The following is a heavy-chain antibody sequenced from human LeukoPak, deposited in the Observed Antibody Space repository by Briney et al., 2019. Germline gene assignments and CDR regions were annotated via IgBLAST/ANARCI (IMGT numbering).Heavy chain of an antibody. Sequence: ASVKVSCKASGYTFTSYGISWVRQAPGQGLEWMGWISAYNGNTNYAQKLQGRVTMTTDTSTSTAYMELRSLRSDDTAVYYCARDYGDTIFGVVKWFDPWGQGTLVTVSS. CDR1: GYTFTSYG. CDR2: ISAYNGNT. CDR3: ARDYGDTIFGVVKWFDP. V-gene: IGHV1-18*01. D-gene: IGHD3-3*01. J-gene: IGHJ5*02.